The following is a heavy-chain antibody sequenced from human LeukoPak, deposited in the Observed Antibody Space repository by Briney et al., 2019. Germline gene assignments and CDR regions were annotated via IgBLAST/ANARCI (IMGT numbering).Heavy chain of an antibody. Sequence: ASVKVSCKASGYTLTSYGISWVRQAPGQGLEWMGWISAYNGNTNYAQKLQGRVTMTTDTSTSTAYMELRSLRSDDTAVYYCARDLDSSSSWTAFDIWGQGTMVTVSS. CDR3: ARDLDSSSSWTAFDI. CDR2: ISAYNGNT. CDR1: GYTLTSYG. D-gene: IGHD6-6*01. J-gene: IGHJ3*02. V-gene: IGHV1-18*01.